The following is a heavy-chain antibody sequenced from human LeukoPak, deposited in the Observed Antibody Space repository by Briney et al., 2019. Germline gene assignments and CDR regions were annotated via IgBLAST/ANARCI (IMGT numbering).Heavy chain of an antibody. CDR1: GYSFTSYW. V-gene: IGHV5-51*01. D-gene: IGHD2-2*01. Sequence: GESLKISCQGSGYSFTSYWIGWVRQMPGKGLEWMGIIYPGDSDTRYSPSFQGQVTISADKSISTAYLQWSSLKASDTAMYYCARAPPYCSSTSCYLDYWGQGTLVTVSS. CDR2: IYPGDSDT. CDR3: ARAPPYCSSTSCYLDY. J-gene: IGHJ4*02.